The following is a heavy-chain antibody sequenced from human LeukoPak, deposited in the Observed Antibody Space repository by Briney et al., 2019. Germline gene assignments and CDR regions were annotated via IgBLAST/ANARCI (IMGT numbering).Heavy chain of an antibody. Sequence: GESLRISCKCMEYSFTSYWIGWACQMPGKGMEWMGVIYPGDSRTRYNPSFQGQVTISVDKSINTAYLQWVSLKASDTAMYYCACREFTSTWSYPWGQGTLVTVSS. D-gene: IGHD2-2*01. J-gene: IGHJ5*02. CDR1: EYSFTSYW. V-gene: IGHV5-51*01. CDR2: IYPGDSRT. CDR3: ACREFTSTWSYP.